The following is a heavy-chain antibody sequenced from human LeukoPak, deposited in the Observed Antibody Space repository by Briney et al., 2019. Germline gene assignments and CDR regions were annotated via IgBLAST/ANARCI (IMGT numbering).Heavy chain of an antibody. J-gene: IGHJ3*02. V-gene: IGHV3-21*01. D-gene: IGHD2-21*02. CDR2: ISSSSSYI. Sequence: GGSLRLSCAASGFTFSSYSMNWVRQAPGKGLEWVSSISSSSSYIYYADSVKGRFTISRDNAKNSLYLQMNSLRAEDTAVYYCARKDNLAYCGGDCPRDAFDIWGQGTMVTVSS. CDR1: GFTFSSYS. CDR3: ARKDNLAYCGGDCPRDAFDI.